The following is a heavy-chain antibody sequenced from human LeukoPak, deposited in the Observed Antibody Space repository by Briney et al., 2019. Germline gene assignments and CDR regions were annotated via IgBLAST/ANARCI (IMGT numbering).Heavy chain of an antibody. CDR2: INPGGSSI. CDR1: GYTFSSYW. Sequence: GGSLRLSCAASGYTFSSYWMHWVRRVPGKWLVWVARINPGGSSITYADSVKCRFTISRDNAKNTLYLQMDSLRAEDTGVYYCARSNQADDYWGQGTLVTVSS. CDR3: ARSNQADDY. D-gene: IGHD1-14*01. J-gene: IGHJ4*02. V-gene: IGHV3-74*01.